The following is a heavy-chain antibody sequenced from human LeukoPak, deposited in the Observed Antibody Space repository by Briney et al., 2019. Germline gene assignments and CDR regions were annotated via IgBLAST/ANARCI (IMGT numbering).Heavy chain of an antibody. CDR1: GYTFTSYC. D-gene: IGHD3-10*01. J-gene: IGHJ4*02. CDR2: INLSGGST. CDR3: ARAPSPDGSVDY. Sequence: ASVKVSCKASGYTFTSYCMHWVRQAPGQGLEWMGIINLSGGSTSYAQKFQGRVTMTRDTSTSTVYMELSSLRSEDTAVYYCARAPSPDGSVDYWGQGTLVTVSS. V-gene: IGHV1-46*01.